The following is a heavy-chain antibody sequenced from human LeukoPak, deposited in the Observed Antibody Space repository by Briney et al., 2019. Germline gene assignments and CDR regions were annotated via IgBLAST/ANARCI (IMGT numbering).Heavy chain of an antibody. V-gene: IGHV3-30*04. CDR1: GFTFSSYA. CDR3: ARDLLRAAAGTIPRYCYYYYGMDV. J-gene: IGHJ6*02. D-gene: IGHD6-13*01. CDR2: ISYDGSNK. Sequence: GGSLRLSCAASGFTFSSYAMHRVRQAPGKGLEWVAVISYDGSNKYYADSVKGRFTISRDNSKNTLYLQMNSLRAEDTAVYYCARDLLRAAAGTIPRYCYYYYGMDVWGQGTTVTVSS.